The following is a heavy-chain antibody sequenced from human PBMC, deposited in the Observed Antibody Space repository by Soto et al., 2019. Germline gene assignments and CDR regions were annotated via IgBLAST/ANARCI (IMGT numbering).Heavy chain of an antibody. CDR3: ARDDEYSGNGMDV. CDR1: GFTFSNSG. D-gene: IGHD3-10*01. V-gene: IGHV3-33*01. Sequence: QVQLVESGGGVVQPGRSLRLSCAASGFTFSNSGMHWVRQAPGKGLEWVAVILNDGSNRYHADSVKDRFTISRDNSKNTLYLQMNSLRAEDTAVYYCARDDEYSGNGMDVWGQGTTVTVS. CDR2: ILNDGSNR. J-gene: IGHJ6*02.